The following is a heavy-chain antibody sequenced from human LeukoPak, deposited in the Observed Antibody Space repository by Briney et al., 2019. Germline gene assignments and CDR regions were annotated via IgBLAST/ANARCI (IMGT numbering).Heavy chain of an antibody. CDR1: GFSFRSYA. J-gene: IGHJ4*02. CDR3: ARDKWLTTTHYFDY. V-gene: IGHV3-21*01. CDR2: ISSSSSYI. D-gene: IGHD4-11*01. Sequence: GSLRLSCAASGFSFRSYAMTWVRQAPGKGLEWVSSISSSSSYIYYADSVKGRFTVSRDNAKNSVYLQMNSLRAEDTAVYYCARDKWLTTTHYFDYWGQGTLVTVSS.